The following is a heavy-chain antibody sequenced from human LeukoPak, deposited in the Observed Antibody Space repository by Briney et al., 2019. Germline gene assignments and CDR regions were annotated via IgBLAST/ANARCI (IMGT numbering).Heavy chain of an antibody. J-gene: IGHJ5*02. CDR3: ARGATYFDDSGTSEVIDP. CDR2: IYAAGST. CDR1: GDSARTYY. D-gene: IGHD3-22*01. Sequence: PSETLSLTCTVSGDSARTYYWSWIRQPAGKGLEWIGRIYAAGSTNYNPSLRSRVTMSLDTSKNQFSLRLTSVTAADTAIYYCARGATYFDDSGTSEVIDPWGQGTLVTVSS. V-gene: IGHV4-4*07.